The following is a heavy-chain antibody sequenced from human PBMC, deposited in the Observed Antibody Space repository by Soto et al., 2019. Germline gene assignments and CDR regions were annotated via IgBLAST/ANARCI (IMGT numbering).Heavy chain of an antibody. J-gene: IGHJ5*02. V-gene: IGHV4-30-4*01. CDR1: GGSISSGDYY. CDR3: ARGRDYYGSGSHGNWFDP. CDR2: IYYSGST. D-gene: IGHD3-10*01. Sequence: SETLSLTCTVSGGSISSGDYYWSWIRQPPGKGLEWIGYIYYSGSTYYNPSLKSRVTISVDTSKNQFSLKLSSVTAADTAVYYCARGRDYYGSGSHGNWFDPWGQGTLVTV.